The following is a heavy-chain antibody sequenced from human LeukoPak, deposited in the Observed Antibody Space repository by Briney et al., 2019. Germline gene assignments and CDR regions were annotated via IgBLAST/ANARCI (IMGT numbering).Heavy chain of an antibody. D-gene: IGHD4-17*01. CDR1: GGSFSGYY. J-gene: IGHJ4*02. V-gene: IGHV4-34*01. Sequence: SETLSLTCAVYGGSFSGYYWSWIRQPPGKGLEWIGEINHSGSTNYNPSLKSRVTISVDTSKNQFSLKLTSVTAADTAVYYCARGMGTVRKRRSYYFDYWGQGTLVTVSS. CDR2: INHSGST. CDR3: ARGMGTVRKRRSYYFDY.